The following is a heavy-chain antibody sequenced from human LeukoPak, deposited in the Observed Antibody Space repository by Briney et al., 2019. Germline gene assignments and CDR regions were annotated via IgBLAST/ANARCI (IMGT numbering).Heavy chain of an antibody. V-gene: IGHV1-24*01. CDR2: FDPEDGET. CDR1: GYTLTELS. CDR3: ATETLGITGDLEAFDI. D-gene: IGHD7-27*01. J-gene: IGHJ3*02. Sequence: GASVKVSCKVSGYTLTELSMHWVRQAPGKGLEWMGGFDPEDGETIYAQKFQGRVTMTEDTSTDTAYMELSSLRSEDTAVYYCATETLGITGDLEAFDIWGQGTMVTVSS.